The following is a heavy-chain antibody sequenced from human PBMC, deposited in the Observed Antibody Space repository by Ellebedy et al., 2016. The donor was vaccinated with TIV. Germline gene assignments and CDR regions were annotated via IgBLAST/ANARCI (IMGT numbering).Heavy chain of an antibody. J-gene: IGHJ6*02. Sequence: PGGSLRLSCAASGFTFSSYSMNWVRQAPRRGLEWVSTISSSSSYIYYADSVQGRFTISRDNSQNILYLQMNSLRAEDTAVYYCAKGRGGSSYSSLDVWGQGTTVTVSS. CDR1: GFTFSSYS. CDR2: ISSSSSYI. V-gene: IGHV3-21*04. CDR3: AKGRGGSSYSSLDV. D-gene: IGHD2-15*01.